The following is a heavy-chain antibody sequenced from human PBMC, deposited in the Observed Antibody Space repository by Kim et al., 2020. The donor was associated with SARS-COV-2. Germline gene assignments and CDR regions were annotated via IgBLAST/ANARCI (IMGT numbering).Heavy chain of an antibody. CDR2: IWYDGSNK. Sequence: GGSLRLSCAASGFTFSSYGMHWVRQAPGKGLEWVAVIWYDGSNKYYADSVKGRFTISRDNSKNTLYLQMNSLRAEDTAVYYCARDYSSSWTDAFDIWGQGTMVTVSS. CDR3: ARDYSSSWTDAFDI. V-gene: IGHV3-33*01. J-gene: IGHJ3*02. CDR1: GFTFSSYG. D-gene: IGHD6-13*01.